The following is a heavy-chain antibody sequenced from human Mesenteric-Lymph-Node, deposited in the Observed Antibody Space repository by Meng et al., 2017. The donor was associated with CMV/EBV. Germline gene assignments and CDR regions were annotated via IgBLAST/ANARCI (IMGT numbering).Heavy chain of an antibody. V-gene: IGHV4-4*02. CDR3: ARDGGATTLDY. Sequence: CAVSGGSINSNNWWSWVRQPPGKGLEWIGEIYHSGSTNYSPSLKSRVTISVDKSKNHFSLNLSSVTAADTAVYYCARDGGATTLDYWGQGTLVTVSS. D-gene: IGHD5-24*01. J-gene: IGHJ4*02. CDR1: GGSINSNNW. CDR2: IYHSGST.